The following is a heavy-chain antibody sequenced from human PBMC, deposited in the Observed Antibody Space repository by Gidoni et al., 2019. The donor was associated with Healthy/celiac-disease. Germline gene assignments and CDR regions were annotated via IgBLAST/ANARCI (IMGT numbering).Heavy chain of an antibody. CDR1: GLPFSDDY. CDR3: ARGRVAGSWPAAHYYYYYGMDV. J-gene: IGHJ6*02. Sequence: QVQLVESGGGLVKPGGSLSLSWAASGLPFSDDYSSWLRRAPGKGQGWVSYISSSGSTIYYADSVKGRFTISRDNAKNSLYLQMNSLRAEDTAVYYCARGRVAGSWPAAHYYYYYGMDVWGQGTTVTVSS. V-gene: IGHV3-11*01. CDR2: ISSSGSTI. D-gene: IGHD6-13*01.